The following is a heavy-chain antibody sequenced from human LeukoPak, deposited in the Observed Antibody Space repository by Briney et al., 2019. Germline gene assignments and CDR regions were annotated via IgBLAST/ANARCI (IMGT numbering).Heavy chain of an antibody. CDR2: IKQDGSEK. V-gene: IGHV3-7*01. Sequence: PGGSLRLSCAVSGFNFSKYWMSWVRQAPGKGLEWVANIKQDGSEKYYVDSVKGRFTISRDNAKNSLYLQMNSLRAEDTAVYYCARLSATVIPLFDYWGQGALVTVSS. D-gene: IGHD4-17*01. J-gene: IGHJ4*02. CDR3: ARLSATVIPLFDY. CDR1: GFNFSKYW.